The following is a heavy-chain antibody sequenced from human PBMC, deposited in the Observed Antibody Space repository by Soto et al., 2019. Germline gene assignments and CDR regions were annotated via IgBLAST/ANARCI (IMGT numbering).Heavy chain of an antibody. J-gene: IGHJ3*02. Sequence: ASVKVSCKASGYTFTSYAMHWVRQAPGQRLEWMGWINAGNGNTKYSQKFQGRVTITRDTSASTAYMELSSLRSEDTAVYYCARVGYSSGWLMDGAFDIWGQGTMVTVSS. V-gene: IGHV1-3*01. D-gene: IGHD6-19*01. CDR2: INAGNGNT. CDR3: ARVGYSSGWLMDGAFDI. CDR1: GYTFTSYA.